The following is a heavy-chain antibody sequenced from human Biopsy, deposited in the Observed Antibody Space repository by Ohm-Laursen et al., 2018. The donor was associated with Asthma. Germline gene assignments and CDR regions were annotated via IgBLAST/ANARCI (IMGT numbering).Heavy chain of an antibody. CDR3: ARVASHGDLYFGIDV. CDR2: GFYSGTT. V-gene: IGHV4-30-4*01. CDR1: RGSIRSYDHH. Sequence: PSETLSLTRTVSRGSIRSYDHHWAWIRQPPGKGLEWIGFGFYSGTTHYSPSLERRLSISIDTTRNEFSMTLRSVTAADTAVYFCARVASHGDLYFGIDVWGPGTTVSVS. J-gene: IGHJ6*02.